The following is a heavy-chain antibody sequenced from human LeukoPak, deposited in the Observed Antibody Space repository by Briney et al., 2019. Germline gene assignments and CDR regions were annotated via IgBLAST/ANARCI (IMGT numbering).Heavy chain of an antibody. CDR1: GDSVSSNSAD. Sequence: SQTLLLTCAVAGDSVSSNSADWNWVRQSPWRGLEWLGRTYYRSKWYNDCAVSVKSRITINPDTSKNQFSLQLNSVTPEDTAVYYCAKGMHAGYDSRFDYWGQGTLVTVSS. V-gene: IGHV6-1*01. J-gene: IGHJ4*02. CDR2: TYYRSKWYN. CDR3: AKGMHAGYDSRFDY. D-gene: IGHD5-12*01.